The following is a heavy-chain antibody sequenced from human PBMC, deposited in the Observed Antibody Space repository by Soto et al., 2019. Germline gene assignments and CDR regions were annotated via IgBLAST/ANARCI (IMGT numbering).Heavy chain of an antibody. D-gene: IGHD1-20*01. CDR2: IYYSGST. CDR1: GGSISSYY. Sequence: SETLSLTCTVSGGSISSYYWSWIRQPPGKGLEWIGYIYYSGSTNYNPSLKSRVTISVDTSKNQFSLKLSSVTAADTAVYYCARSLTGTLNFDYWGQGTLVTVSS. CDR3: ARSLTGTLNFDY. J-gene: IGHJ4*02. V-gene: IGHV4-59*01.